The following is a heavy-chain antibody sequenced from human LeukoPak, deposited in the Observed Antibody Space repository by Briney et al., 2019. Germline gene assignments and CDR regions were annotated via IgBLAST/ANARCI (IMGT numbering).Heavy chain of an antibody. CDR3: ARTRYSGSYGGADY. D-gene: IGHD1-26*01. J-gene: IGHJ4*02. CDR2: INWSGGTT. CDR1: GFTFDAYG. V-gene: IGHV3-20*01. Sequence: PGGSLRPSCAASGFTFDAYGMTWVRQAPGKGLEWVSGINWSGGTTGYADSVKGRFTISRDNAKNSLYLQMSSLRAEDTALYHCARTRYSGSYGGADYWGQGTLVTVSS.